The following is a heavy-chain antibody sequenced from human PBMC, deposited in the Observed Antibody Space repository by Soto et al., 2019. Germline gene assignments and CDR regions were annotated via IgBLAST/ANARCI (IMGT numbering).Heavy chain of an antibody. CDR1: GFTFSSYA. Sequence: PGGSLRLSCAASGFTFSSYAMSWVRQAPGKGLEWVSTISGSGGGTYYADSMKGRFTISRDNSKNTLYLQMYSLRSEDTAVYYCARAHYYDSSGPPRDWGQGTLVTVSS. CDR3: ARAHYYDSSGPPRD. CDR2: ISGSGGGT. D-gene: IGHD3-22*01. J-gene: IGHJ4*02. V-gene: IGHV3-23*01.